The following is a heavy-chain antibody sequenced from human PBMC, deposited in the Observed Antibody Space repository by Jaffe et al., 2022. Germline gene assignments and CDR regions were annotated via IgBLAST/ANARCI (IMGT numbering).Heavy chain of an antibody. CDR3: ARRLYSGYCSSTSCRFGAFDI. D-gene: IGHD2-2*01. CDR2: IIPIFGTA. CDR1: GGTFSSYA. V-gene: IGHV1-69*05. J-gene: IGHJ3*02. Sequence: QVQLVQSGAEVKKPGSSVKVSCKASGGTFSSYAISWVRQAPGQGLEWMGGIIPIFGTANYAQKFQGRVTITTDESTSTAYMELSSLRSEDTAVYYCARRLYSGYCSSTSCRFGAFDIWGQGTMVTVSS.